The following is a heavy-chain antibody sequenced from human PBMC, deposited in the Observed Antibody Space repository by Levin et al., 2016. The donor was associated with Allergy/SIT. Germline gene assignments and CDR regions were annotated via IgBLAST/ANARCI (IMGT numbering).Heavy chain of an antibody. D-gene: IGHD3-10*01. CDR1: GGSFTNYY. V-gene: IGHV4-34*01. CDR3: AASAEILWFGESGLVY. J-gene: IGHJ4*01. CDR2: INHSGNT. Sequence: SETLSLTCAVYGGSFTNYYWSWIRQPPGKGLEWIGEINHSGNTRYNPSLKSRVTISIGTSKNLFSLKLTSMTAADTAVYYCAASAEILWFGESGLVYWGQGTLVPVSS.